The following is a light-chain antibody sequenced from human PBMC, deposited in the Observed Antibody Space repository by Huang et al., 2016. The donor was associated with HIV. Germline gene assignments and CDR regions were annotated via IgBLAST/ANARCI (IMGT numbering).Light chain of an antibody. J-gene: IGKJ3*01. CDR1: KSVSSRY. Sequence: EIVLTQSPGTLSLSPGERATLSCRASKSVSSRYLARYQQKPGQAPRLLIYGASYRATSIPDRISGSGSGTGFALTISRREHEDLAVYYCQQYGNSRIFTFGPGTRVDIK. CDR3: QQYGNSRIFT. CDR2: GAS. V-gene: IGKV3-20*01.